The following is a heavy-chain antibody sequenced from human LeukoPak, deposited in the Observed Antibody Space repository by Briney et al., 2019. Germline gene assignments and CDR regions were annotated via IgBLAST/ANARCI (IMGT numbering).Heavy chain of an antibody. Sequence: GGSLRLSCEASGFTFSDYYMSWIRQAPGKGLEWVSYISSSGSTIYYADSVKGRFTISRDNAKNSLYLQMNSLRAEDTAVYYCARAYCGGDCYSLGLYYWGQGTLVTVSS. CDR1: GFTFSDYY. D-gene: IGHD2-21*02. J-gene: IGHJ4*02. V-gene: IGHV3-11*01. CDR2: ISSSGSTI. CDR3: ARAYCGGDCYSLGLYY.